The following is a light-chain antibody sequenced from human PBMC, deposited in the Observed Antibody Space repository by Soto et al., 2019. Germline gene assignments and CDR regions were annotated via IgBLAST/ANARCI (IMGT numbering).Light chain of an antibody. V-gene: IGKV3-20*01. J-gene: IGKJ1*01. CDR1: QSVSSSY. CDR2: GAS. CDR3: RQYGSLSWT. Sequence: EIVLTQSPGTLSLSPGERATLSCRSSQSVSSSYLAWYQQKPGQAPRLLIYGASSRATGIPDRFSGSGSGTDFTLTIRRQERKDVAVHYIRQYGSLSWTFGQGTKVDIK.